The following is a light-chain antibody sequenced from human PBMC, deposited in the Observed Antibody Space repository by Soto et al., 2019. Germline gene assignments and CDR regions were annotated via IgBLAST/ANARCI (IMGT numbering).Light chain of an antibody. CDR1: QSVKTY. CDR3: QQRGNSIT. Sequence: EIVLTQTPATLSLSPGQRATLSCWASQSVKTYLMWYQHKPGQAPRLLIYDTSNRATGIPDRFSGSGSGTGFILTISNLKPEDSAVYYCQQRGNSITFGGGTKVEI. V-gene: IGKV3-11*01. CDR2: DTS. J-gene: IGKJ4*02.